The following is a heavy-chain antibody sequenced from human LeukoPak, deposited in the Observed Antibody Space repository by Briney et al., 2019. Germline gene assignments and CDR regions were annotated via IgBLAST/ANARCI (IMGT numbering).Heavy chain of an antibody. D-gene: IGHD3-10*01. V-gene: IGHV4-59*01. CDR3: ARARERDYGMDV. Sequence: SETLSLTCTVSGGSISSYYWSWIRQPPGKGLEWIGYTYYSGSTNYNPSLKSRVTISVDTSKNQFSLKLSSVTAADTAVYYCARARERDYGMDVWGQGTTVTVSS. CDR1: GGSISSYY. J-gene: IGHJ6*02. CDR2: TYYSGST.